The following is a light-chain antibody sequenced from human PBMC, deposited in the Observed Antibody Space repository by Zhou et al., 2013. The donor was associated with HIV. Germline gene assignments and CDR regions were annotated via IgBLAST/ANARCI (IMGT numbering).Light chain of an antibody. CDR1: QSISVW. J-gene: IGKJ1*01. CDR3: QQYYTTLWT. V-gene: IGKV1-5*03. Sequence: DIQLTQSPSALSASVGDRVTITCRASQSISVWLAWYQQKPGKAPLLLIHKASSLQSGVPSRFSGSGSGTDFTLTISSLQPEDFATYYCQQYYTTLWTFGQGTKVEIK. CDR2: KAS.